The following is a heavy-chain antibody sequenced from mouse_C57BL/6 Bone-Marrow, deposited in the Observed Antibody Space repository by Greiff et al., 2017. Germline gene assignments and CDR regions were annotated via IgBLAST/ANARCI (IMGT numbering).Heavy chain of an antibody. V-gene: IGHV1-19*01. D-gene: IGHD1-1*01. J-gene: IGHJ1*03. CDR1: GYTFTDYY. Sequence: VQLQQSGPVLVKPGASVKMSCKASGYTFTDYYMNWVKQSHGKSLEWIGVINPYNGGTSYNQKFKGKATLTVAKSTSTAYMERNSLTSEDSAVYYFARWDYGSSASYWYFDVWGTGTTVTVSS. CDR3: ARWDYGSSASYWYFDV. CDR2: INPYNGGT.